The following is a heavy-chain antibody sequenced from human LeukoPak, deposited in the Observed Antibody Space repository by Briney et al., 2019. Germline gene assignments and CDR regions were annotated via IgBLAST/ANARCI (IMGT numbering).Heavy chain of an antibody. D-gene: IGHD6-19*01. Sequence: SETLSLTCTVSGGSLSSYYWSWIRQPPGKGLEWIGYIYYSGSTNYNPSLKSRVTISVDTSKNQFSLKLSSVTAADTAVYYCASQYSSGSIDYWGQGTLVTVSS. CDR1: GGSLSSYY. CDR2: IYYSGST. J-gene: IGHJ4*02. CDR3: ASQYSSGSIDY. V-gene: IGHV4-59*01.